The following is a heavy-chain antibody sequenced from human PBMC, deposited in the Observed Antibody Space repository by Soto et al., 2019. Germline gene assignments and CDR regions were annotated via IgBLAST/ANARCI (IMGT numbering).Heavy chain of an antibody. Sequence: QVRLVQSGAEVKKPGSSVKVSCEASGGTFSSYAVTWVRQAPGQGLEWMRGIIPIVTTPNYAQKFQGRLTISADKSTSTSYMELSSLRSADTGVYYCASVGYNFWSRYHYYGMDVWGQGTTVIVSS. CDR3: ASVGYNFWSRYHYYGMDV. CDR1: GGTFSSYA. J-gene: IGHJ6*02. V-gene: IGHV1-69*06. D-gene: IGHD3-3*01. CDR2: IIPIVTTP.